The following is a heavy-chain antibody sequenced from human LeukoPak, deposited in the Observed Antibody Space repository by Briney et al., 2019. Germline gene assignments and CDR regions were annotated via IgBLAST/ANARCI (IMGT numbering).Heavy chain of an antibody. D-gene: IGHD3-10*01. CDR1: GGSISSSSFY. Sequence: PSETLSLTCTVSGGSISSSSFYWGWIRQPPGKGLEWIGSIYYSGSTYYNPSLKSRVTISVDTSKNQFSLKLSSVTAADTAVYSCARAMVRGDYYYMDVWGKGTTVTISS. CDR2: IYYSGST. V-gene: IGHV4-39*01. CDR3: ARAMVRGDYYYMDV. J-gene: IGHJ6*03.